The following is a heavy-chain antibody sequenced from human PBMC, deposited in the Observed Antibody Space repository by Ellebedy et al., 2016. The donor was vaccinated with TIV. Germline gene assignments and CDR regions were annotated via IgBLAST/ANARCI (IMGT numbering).Heavy chain of an antibody. J-gene: IGHJ6*02. CDR3: AKETPLSYGMDV. CDR2: ISWNSGSI. V-gene: IGHV3-9*01. Sequence: SLKISXAASGFTFDDYAMHWVRQAPGKGLEWVSGISWNSGSIGYADSVKGRFTISRDNTKNTLYLQMNSLRAEDTAVYYCAKETPLSYGMDVWGQGTTVTVSS. CDR1: GFTFDDYA.